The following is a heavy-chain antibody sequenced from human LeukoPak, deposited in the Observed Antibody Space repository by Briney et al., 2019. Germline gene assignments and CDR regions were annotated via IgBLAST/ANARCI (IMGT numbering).Heavy chain of an antibody. CDR2: ISSSGGTI. Sequence: GGSLRLSCTASEFTFSSYGMNWVRQAPGKGLEWVSYISSSGGTIYYADSVKGRFTVSRDNAKRSLYLQMNSLRAEDTAVYYCAGLTYDKLFDPWGQGTLVTVCS. D-gene: IGHD3-9*01. CDR1: EFTFSSYG. V-gene: IGHV3-48*03. CDR3: AGLTYDKLFDP. J-gene: IGHJ5*02.